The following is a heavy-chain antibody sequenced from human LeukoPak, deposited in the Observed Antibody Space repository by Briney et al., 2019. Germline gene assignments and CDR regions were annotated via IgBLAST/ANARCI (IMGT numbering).Heavy chain of an antibody. CDR1: GDTFTSYY. Sequence: ASVKVSCKASGDTFTSYYIHWVRQAPGQGLEWMGIINPSGNITTYIQKFQGRVIMTSDASSSTVYMELSSLTSEDTAVYYCAGEAPSTCYFDYWGQGNLVTVSS. V-gene: IGHV1-46*01. CDR2: INPSGNIT. J-gene: IGHJ4*02. D-gene: IGHD2-2*01. CDR3: AGEAPSTCYFDY.